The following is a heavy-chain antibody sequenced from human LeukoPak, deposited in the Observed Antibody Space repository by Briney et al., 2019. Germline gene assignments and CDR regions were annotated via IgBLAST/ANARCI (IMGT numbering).Heavy chain of an antibody. CDR1: GGSFSGYY. CDR2: INHSGST. Sequence: SETLSLTCAVYGGSFSGYYWSWIRQPPGKGLEWIGEINHSGSTNYNPSLKSRVTISVDTSKNQFSLKLSPVTAADTAVYYCARGLVVPAARMPYFDYWGQGTLVTVSS. D-gene: IGHD2-2*01. J-gene: IGHJ4*02. V-gene: IGHV4-34*01. CDR3: ARGLVVPAARMPYFDY.